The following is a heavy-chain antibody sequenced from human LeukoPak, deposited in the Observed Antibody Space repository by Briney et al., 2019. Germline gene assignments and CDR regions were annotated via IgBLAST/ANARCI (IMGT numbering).Heavy chain of an antibody. CDR1: GGSISSGDYS. J-gene: IGHJ4*02. D-gene: IGHD3-9*01. CDR2: IFHGEST. V-gene: IGHV4-30-2*01. CDR3: ARGRVLRYFDWLLFLWYFDY. Sequence: SQTLSLTCAVSGGSISSGDYSWSWIRQPPGKGLEWIGYIFHGESTYYNPSLKSRVTISVDTSKNQFSLKLSSVTAADTAVYYCARGRVLRYFDWLLFLWYFDYWGQGTLVTVSS.